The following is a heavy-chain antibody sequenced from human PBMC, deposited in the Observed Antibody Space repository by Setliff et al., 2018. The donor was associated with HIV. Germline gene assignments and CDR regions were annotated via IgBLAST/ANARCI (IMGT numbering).Heavy chain of an antibody. V-gene: IGHV1-2*06. Sequence: RASVKVSCKASGYTFTGYYMHWVRQAPGQGLEWMGRINPNSGGTNYAQKFQGRVTMTRDTSISTAYMELSRLRSDDTAVYYCARDPAYDYVWGSYRYGYCFDYWGQGTLVTVSS. D-gene: IGHD3-16*02. CDR3: ARDPAYDYVWGSYRYGYCFDY. J-gene: IGHJ4*02. CDR1: GYTFTGYY. CDR2: INPNSGGT.